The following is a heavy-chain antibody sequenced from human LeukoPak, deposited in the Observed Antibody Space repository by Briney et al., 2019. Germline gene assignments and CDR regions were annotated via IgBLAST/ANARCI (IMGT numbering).Heavy chain of an antibody. V-gene: IGHV3-23*01. CDR1: GFTYSSYA. Sequence: PGGSLRLSCAASGFTYSSYAMSWVRQAPGKGLEGVSAISGSGGSTYYADSVKGRFTISRDNSKNTLYLQMNSLRAEDTAVYYCARTDYGDYVFHFDLWAQGTVVTVS. CDR3: ARTDYGDYVFHFDL. J-gene: IGHJ4*02. CDR2: ISGSGGST. D-gene: IGHD4-17*01.